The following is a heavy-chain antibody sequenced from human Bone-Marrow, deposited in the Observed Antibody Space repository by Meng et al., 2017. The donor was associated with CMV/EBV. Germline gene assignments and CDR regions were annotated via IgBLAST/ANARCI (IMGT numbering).Heavy chain of an antibody. V-gene: IGHV3-53*01. D-gene: IGHD3-22*01. CDR2: IYSGGST. J-gene: IGHJ3*02. CDR3: AIYYDSSGLKVDAFDI. CDR1: RFTFSTYG. Sequence: GESLKISCAASRFTFSTYGMSWVRQAPGKGLEWVSVIYSGGSTYYADSVKGRFTISRDNSKNTLYLQMNSLRAEDTAVYYCAIYYDSSGLKVDAFDIWGQGTTVTVSS.